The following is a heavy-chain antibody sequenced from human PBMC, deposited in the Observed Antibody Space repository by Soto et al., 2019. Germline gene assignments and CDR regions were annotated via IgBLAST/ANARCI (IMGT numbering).Heavy chain of an antibody. Sequence: PSDTLSLTCTVSSGSISSTIYSWDWIRQPPGKGLEWIGSIFYSGSTYYNPSLKSRVTISVDTSKNQFSLKLSSVTAADTAVYYCARSRTTVTPSGFQHWGQGTLVTVS. D-gene: IGHD4-17*01. CDR1: SGSISSTIYS. J-gene: IGHJ1*01. V-gene: IGHV4-39*07. CDR2: IFYSGST. CDR3: ARSRTTVTPSGFQH.